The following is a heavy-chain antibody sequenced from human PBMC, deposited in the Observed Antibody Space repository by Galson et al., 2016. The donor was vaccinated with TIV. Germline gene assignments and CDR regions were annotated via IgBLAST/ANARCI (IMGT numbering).Heavy chain of an antibody. CDR2: ISHRGSP. V-gene: IGHV4-34*01. Sequence: TLSLTCVVNGASLRGYYWSWVRQSPGKGLEWIGDISHRGSPNYSPSLKSRGTISEDPSNNKVSLILSSVTAADTAVYFCARAGIDGMDVWGPGTTVIVSS. D-gene: IGHD3-3*02. CDR3: ARAGIDGMDV. CDR1: GASLRGYY. J-gene: IGHJ6*02.